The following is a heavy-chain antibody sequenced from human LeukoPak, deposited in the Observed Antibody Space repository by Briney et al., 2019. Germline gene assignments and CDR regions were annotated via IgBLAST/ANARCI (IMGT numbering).Heavy chain of an antibody. V-gene: IGHV1-2*02. D-gene: IGHD3-22*01. CDR1: GYTFTDYY. Sequence: GASVKVSCKASGYTFTDYYVHWVRQAPGQGLEWMGWINPNTGGTNSAQRFQGRVTITRDTSISTAYMELSRLRSDDTAVYYCARDLSPPHDYSGYPAHWGQGTLVTVSS. CDR3: ARDLSPPHDYSGYPAH. CDR2: INPNTGGT. J-gene: IGHJ4*02.